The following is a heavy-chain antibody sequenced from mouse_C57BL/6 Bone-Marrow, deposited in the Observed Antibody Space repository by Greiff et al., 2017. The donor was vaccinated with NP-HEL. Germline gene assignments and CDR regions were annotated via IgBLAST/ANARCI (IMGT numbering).Heavy chain of an antibody. V-gene: IGHV5-4*01. D-gene: IGHD1-1*01. CDR2: ISDGGSYT. Sequence: EVQRVESGGGLVKPGGSLKLSCAASGFTFSSYAMSWVRQTPEKRLEWVATISDGGSYTYYPDNVKGRFTISRDNAKNNLYLQMSHLKSEDTAMYYCARGGPYYYGSSCDYWGQGTTLTVSS. CDR1: GFTFSSYA. CDR3: ARGGPYYYGSSCDY. J-gene: IGHJ2*01.